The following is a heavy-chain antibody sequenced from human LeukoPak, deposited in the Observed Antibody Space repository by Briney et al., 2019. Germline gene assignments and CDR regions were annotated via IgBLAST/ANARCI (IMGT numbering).Heavy chain of an antibody. CDR3: ARAGMGDGYYYYMDV. Sequence: SETLSLTCTVSGGSISSYYWSWIRQPPGKGLEWIRYIYYSGSTNYNPSLKSRVTISVDTSKNQFSLKLSSVTAADTAVYYCARAGMGDGYYYYMDVWGKGTTVTVSS. D-gene: IGHD3-16*01. J-gene: IGHJ6*03. CDR1: GGSISSYY. CDR2: IYYSGST. V-gene: IGHV4-59*01.